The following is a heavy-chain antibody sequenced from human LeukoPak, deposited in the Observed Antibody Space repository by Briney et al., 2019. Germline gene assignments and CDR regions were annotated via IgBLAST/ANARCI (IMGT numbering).Heavy chain of an antibody. CDR3: VSTRDCSSTSCYWRYFDL. CDR1: GFTVSSNY. V-gene: IGHV3-66*01. J-gene: IGHJ2*01. CDR2: IYSGGST. D-gene: IGHD2-2*01. Sequence: GGSLRLSCAASGFTVSSNYMSWVRQAPGKGLEWVSVIYSGGSTYYADSVKGRFTISRDNSKNTLYLQMNSPRAEDTAVYYCVSTRDCSSTSCYWRYFDLWGRGTLVTVSS.